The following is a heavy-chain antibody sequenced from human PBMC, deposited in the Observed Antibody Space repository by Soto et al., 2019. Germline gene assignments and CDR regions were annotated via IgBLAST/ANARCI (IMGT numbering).Heavy chain of an antibody. CDR1: GFTFSSYA. V-gene: IGHV3-23*01. CDR2: ISGSGGST. J-gene: IGHJ4*02. CDR3: AKMTNTYTYYDILTGYYSGGGFDY. Sequence: PGGSLRLSCAASGFTFSSYAMSWVRQAPGKGLEWVSAISGSGGSTYYADSVKGRFTISRDNSKNTLYLQMNSLRAEDTAVYYCAKMTNTYTYYDILTGYYSGGGFDYWGQGTLVTVSS. D-gene: IGHD3-9*01.